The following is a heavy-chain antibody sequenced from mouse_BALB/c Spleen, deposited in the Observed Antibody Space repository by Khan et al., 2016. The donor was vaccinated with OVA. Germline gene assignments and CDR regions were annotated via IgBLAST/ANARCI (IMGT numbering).Heavy chain of an antibody. V-gene: IGHV2-6-1*01. CDR2: IWSDGRA. J-gene: IGHJ4*01. CDR3: GRQPYYQYYSMDY. Sequence: VQLQQSGPGLVAPSQSLSITCTISGFSLTNYGVHWVRQPPGKGLEWLVVIWSDGRATYNSALIYRLSISNDNSKSQVVLKMNILQTDDTAKYYVGRQPYYQYYSMDYWGPGTSVTVSS. CDR1: GFSLTNYG. D-gene: IGHD2-10*01.